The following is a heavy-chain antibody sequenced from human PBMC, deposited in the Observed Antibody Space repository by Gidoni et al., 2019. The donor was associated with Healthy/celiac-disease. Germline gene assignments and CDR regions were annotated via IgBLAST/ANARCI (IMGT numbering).Heavy chain of an antibody. D-gene: IGHD3-22*01. J-gene: IGHJ4*02. CDR2: IGTAGDT. CDR1: GFTVSSYD. Sequence: EVQLVESGGGVVQPGGSLRLSCAASGFTVSSYDMHWVRQAPGKGLECVSAIGTAGDTYYPGSVKGRFTISRENAKNSLYLQMNSLRAGDTAVYYCARDYYDSSGYYPFDYWGQGTLVTVSS. V-gene: IGHV3-13*01. CDR3: ARDYYDSSGYYPFDY.